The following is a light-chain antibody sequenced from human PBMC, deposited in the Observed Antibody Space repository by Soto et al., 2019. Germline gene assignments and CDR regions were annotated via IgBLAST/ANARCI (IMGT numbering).Light chain of an antibody. J-gene: IGKJ2*01. CDR1: QSISRW. CDR3: QQYNSYSPYT. CDR2: KAS. V-gene: IGKV1-5*03. Sequence: DIQMTQSPSILSASVGDRVTITCRASQSISRWLAWYHQKPGKAPKLLIYKASSLESGVPSRFSGSGSGTEFTLTISSLQPDDFATYYCQQYNSYSPYTFGQGTKLEIK.